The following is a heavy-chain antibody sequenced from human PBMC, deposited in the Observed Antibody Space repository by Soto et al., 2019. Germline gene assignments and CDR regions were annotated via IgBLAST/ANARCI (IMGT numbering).Heavy chain of an antibody. J-gene: IGHJ5*02. CDR3: ARDPHEFWTSYWFDP. Sequence: ASVKVSCKASGYSVARYFMHWVRQAPGQGLEWLGVINPSADTTTYAQKFQGRVTLTTDTSTSTAYMELRSLRSDDTAIYYCARDPHEFWTSYWFDPWGQGTPVTVSS. CDR2: INPSADTT. CDR1: GYSVARYF. D-gene: IGHD3-3*01. V-gene: IGHV1-46*01.